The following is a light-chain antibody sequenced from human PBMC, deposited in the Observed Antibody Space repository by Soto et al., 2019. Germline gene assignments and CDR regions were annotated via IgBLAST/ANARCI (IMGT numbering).Light chain of an antibody. CDR2: ASS. CDR1: QILLHSDGKTY. J-gene: IGKJ5*01. Sequence: DIVMTQNPLSLSVTPGQPASISCKSSQILLHSDGKTYFYWYQHKPGQAPRLLIYASSNRATGIPDRFSGSASGTDFTLTINRLEPEDFAVYYCQLYGISPHFGQGTRLEI. CDR3: QLYGISPH. V-gene: IGKV2D-29*01.